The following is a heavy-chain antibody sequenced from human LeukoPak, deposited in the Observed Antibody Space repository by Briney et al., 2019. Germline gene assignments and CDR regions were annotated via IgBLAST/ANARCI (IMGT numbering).Heavy chain of an antibody. V-gene: IGHV3-48*01. D-gene: IGHD1-26*01. J-gene: IGHJ4*02. Sequence: GGSLRLSCAASGFTFSSYSMNWVRQAPGKGLEWVSYISSLSGTIYYADSVKGRFIISRDNAQNSLYLQMNSLRAEDTALYFCAQWSRYFDYWGQGTLVTVSP. CDR2: ISSLSGTI. CDR1: GFTFSSYS. CDR3: AQWSRYFDY.